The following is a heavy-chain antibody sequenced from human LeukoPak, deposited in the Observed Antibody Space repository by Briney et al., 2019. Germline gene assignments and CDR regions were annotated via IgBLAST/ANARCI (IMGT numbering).Heavy chain of an antibody. Sequence: ASVKVSCKASGYTFTSYYMHWVRQAPGQGLEWMGIINPSGGSTSYAQKFQGRVTITADKSTSTAYMELSSLRSEDTAMYYCARTESRSPSGPFGYWGQGTLVTVSS. CDR3: ARTESRSPSGPFGY. CDR1: GYTFTSYY. CDR2: INPSGGST. D-gene: IGHD2/OR15-2a*01. V-gene: IGHV1-46*01. J-gene: IGHJ4*02.